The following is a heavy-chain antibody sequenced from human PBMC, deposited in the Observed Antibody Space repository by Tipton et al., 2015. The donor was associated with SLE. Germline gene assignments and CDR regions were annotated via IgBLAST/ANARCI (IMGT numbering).Heavy chain of an antibody. V-gene: IGHV4-38-2*02. CDR1: GFSISSGSY. J-gene: IGHJ5*02. CDR3: LRLYASNLVGP. D-gene: IGHD4-11*01. CDR2: IYTTGST. Sequence: TLSLTCTVSGFSISSGSYWGWIRQPPGKGLEWIGRIYTTGSTNYNPSLKRRVTMSVDTSENQFSLNLSSVTAADTAVYYCLRLYASNLVGPWGQGTLVTVSS.